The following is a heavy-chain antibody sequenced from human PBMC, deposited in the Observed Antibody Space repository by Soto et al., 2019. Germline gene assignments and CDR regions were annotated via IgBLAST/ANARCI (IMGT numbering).Heavy chain of an antibody. Sequence: PSETLSLTCTVSGGSISSGGYYWSWIRQHPGKGLEWIGYIYYSGSTYYNPSLKSRVTISVDTSKNQFSLKLSSVTAADTAVYYCARVTGGDYYYYFDYWGQGTLVTVPS. D-gene: IGHD4-17*01. V-gene: IGHV4-31*03. CDR1: GGSISSGGYY. CDR2: IYYSGST. CDR3: ARVTGGDYYYYFDY. J-gene: IGHJ4*02.